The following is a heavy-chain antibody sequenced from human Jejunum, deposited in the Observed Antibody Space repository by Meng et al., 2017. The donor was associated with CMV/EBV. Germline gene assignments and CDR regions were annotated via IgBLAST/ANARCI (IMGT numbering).Heavy chain of an antibody. Sequence: QVQLVESGGGVVQPGRALRLSCAASGFTFSSYAMHWVRQAPGKGLEWVAVISYDGSNKYYADSVKGRFTISRDNSKNTLYLQMNSPRAEDTAVYYCADMGEWLANWGQGTLVTVSS. CDR2: ISYDGSNK. D-gene: IGHD6-19*01. CDR3: ADMGEWLAN. V-gene: IGHV3-30-3*01. CDR1: GFTFSSYA. J-gene: IGHJ4*02.